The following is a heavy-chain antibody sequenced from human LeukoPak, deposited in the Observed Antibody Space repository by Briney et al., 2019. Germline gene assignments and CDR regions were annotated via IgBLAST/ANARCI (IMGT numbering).Heavy chain of an antibody. CDR2: ISWNSGSI. CDR1: GFTFDDYA. J-gene: IGHJ3*01. Sequence: GGSLRLSCAASGFTFDDYAMHWVRQAPGKGLEWVSGISWNSGSIGYADSVKGRFTISRDNAKNTLYLQLNNLRAEDTAVYYCSKPREQQLLRIAFDVWSQGTMVTVSS. CDR3: SKPREQQLLRIAFDV. V-gene: IGHV3-9*01. D-gene: IGHD5/OR15-5a*01.